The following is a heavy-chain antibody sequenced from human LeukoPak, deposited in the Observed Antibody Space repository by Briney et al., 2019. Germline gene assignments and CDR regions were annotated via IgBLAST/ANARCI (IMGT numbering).Heavy chain of an antibody. D-gene: IGHD3-3*01. CDR3: ARDEDWSGYYGAFDI. CDR2: INSDGSST. CDR1: GFTFSIYW. V-gene: IGHV3-74*01. J-gene: IGHJ3*02. Sequence: GGSLRLSCAASGFTFSIYWMHWVRQAPGKGLVWVSRINSDGSSTSYADSVKGRFTISRDDAKNTLYLQMNSLRAEDTAVYYCARDEDWSGYYGAFDIWGQGTMVTVSS.